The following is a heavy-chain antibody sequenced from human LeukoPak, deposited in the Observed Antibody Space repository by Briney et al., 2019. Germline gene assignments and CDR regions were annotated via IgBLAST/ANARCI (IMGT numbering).Heavy chain of an antibody. CDR3: ARQLRGFDF. J-gene: IGHJ4*02. D-gene: IGHD2-15*01. Sequence: SETLSLTCTVSGGSISPYYWSWIRQPPGKGLEWIGYMYYSGSTNYNPSLKSRVTISIDTSKNQFSLKLSSVTAADTAVYYCARQLRGFDFWGQGTLVTVSS. CDR2: MYYSGST. V-gene: IGHV4-59*08. CDR1: GGSISPYY.